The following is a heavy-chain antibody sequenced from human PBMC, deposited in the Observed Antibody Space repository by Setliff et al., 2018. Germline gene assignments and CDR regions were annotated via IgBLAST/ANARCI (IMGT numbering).Heavy chain of an antibody. J-gene: IGHJ5*02. CDR1: GGSISDSS. CDR2: ISSIGNT. Sequence: SETLSLTCTVSGGSISDSSWSWIRQPPGKGLEWIGCISSIGNTYYNPTLGSRLTISADTSNNQFSLNLISVPAADTAVYYCARARGFAGYYGSWTHQSFDLWGQGSRVTVSS. CDR3: ARARGFAGYYGSWTHQSFDL. V-gene: IGHV4-4*08. D-gene: IGHD3-10*01.